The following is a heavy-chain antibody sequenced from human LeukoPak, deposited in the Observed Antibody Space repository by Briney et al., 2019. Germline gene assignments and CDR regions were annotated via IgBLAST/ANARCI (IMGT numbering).Heavy chain of an antibody. D-gene: IGHD6-13*01. V-gene: IGHV3-23*01. CDR2: ISGSGSNT. J-gene: IGHJ4*02. CDR3: AKDTNSWYHGCFDC. CDR1: GFTFSSYA. Sequence: GGSLRLSCAASGFTFSSYAMSWVRQAPGKGLEWVSAISGSGSNTYYADSVKGRFTISRDTSKNTLYLQMSSLRADDTAVYYCAKDTNSWYHGCFDCWGQGTLVTVSS.